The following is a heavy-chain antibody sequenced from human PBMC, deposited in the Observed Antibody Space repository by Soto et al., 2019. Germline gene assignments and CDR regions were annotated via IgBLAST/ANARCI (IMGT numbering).Heavy chain of an antibody. Sequence: QVQLQESGPGLVKPSGTLSLTCAVSSGSISSSNWWSWVRQPPGKGLEWIGEIYHSGSTNYNPSLKSRVTISVDKSKNQFSLKLSSVTAADTAVYYCARSGCSSTSCLGQYYYYHYMDVWGKGTTVTVSS. D-gene: IGHD2-2*01. V-gene: IGHV4-4*02. CDR1: SGSISSSNW. CDR2: IYHSGST. J-gene: IGHJ6*03. CDR3: ARSGCSSTSCLGQYYYYHYMDV.